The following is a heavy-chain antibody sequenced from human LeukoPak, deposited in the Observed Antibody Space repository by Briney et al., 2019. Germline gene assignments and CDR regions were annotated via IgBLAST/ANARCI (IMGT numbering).Heavy chain of an antibody. V-gene: IGHV3-21*01. Sequence: GGSLRLSCAASGFTFSSYSMNWVRQAPGQGLEWVSSISSSSSYIYYADSVKGRFTISGDNAKNSLYLQMNSLRAEDTAVYYCARWGDYGDYMSYWGQGTLVTVSS. CDR3: ARWGDYGDYMSY. D-gene: IGHD4-17*01. CDR2: ISSSSSYI. J-gene: IGHJ4*02. CDR1: GFTFSSYS.